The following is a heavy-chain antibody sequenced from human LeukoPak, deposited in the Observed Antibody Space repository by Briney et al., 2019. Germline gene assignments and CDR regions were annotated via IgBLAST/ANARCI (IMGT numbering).Heavy chain of an antibody. CDR2: IYHSGST. CDR3: ARSCRILDIVATIRARLRGNGFDI. V-gene: IGHV4-39*07. D-gene: IGHD5-12*01. Sequence: SETLSLTCTVSGGSISSSSYYWGWIRQPPGKGLERFGSIYHSGSTYYNPSLKSRVTIAVETSKNQFSLKLSSVTAADKAVYYCARSCRILDIVATIRARLRGNGFDIWGQGTMVTVSS. CDR1: GGSISSSSYY. J-gene: IGHJ3*02.